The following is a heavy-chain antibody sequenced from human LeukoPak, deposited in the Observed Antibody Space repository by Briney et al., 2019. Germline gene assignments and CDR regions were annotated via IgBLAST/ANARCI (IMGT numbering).Heavy chain of an antibody. CDR3: AEHDYGGNSVLWG. D-gene: IGHD4-23*01. V-gene: IGHV3-23*01. CDR2: ISGSGGGT. Sequence: GGSLRLSCAASGFTFSNVWMSWVRQVPGKGLEWVSAISGSGGGTYYADSVKGRFTISRDNSKNTLYLQMNSLRAEDTAVYYCAEHDYGGNSVLWGWGQGTLVTVSS. CDR1: GFTFSNVW. J-gene: IGHJ4*02.